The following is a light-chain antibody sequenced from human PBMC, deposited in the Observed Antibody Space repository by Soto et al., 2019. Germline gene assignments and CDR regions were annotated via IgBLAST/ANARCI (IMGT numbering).Light chain of an antibody. J-gene: IGKJ3*01. V-gene: IGKV3-11*01. CDR3: QQRSHWPRT. CDR1: QSVANY. CDR2: DAS. Sequence: VLTQSPATLSLSPGDKATLSCRASQSVANYLARYQQRPGQPPRLLIFDASDRASDIPPRFSGSGSGTDFTLTISSLEPEDFAVYFCQQRSHWPRTFGPGTRVDIK.